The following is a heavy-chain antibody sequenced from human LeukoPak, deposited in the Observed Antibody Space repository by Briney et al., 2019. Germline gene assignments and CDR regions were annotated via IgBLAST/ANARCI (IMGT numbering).Heavy chain of an antibody. CDR3: AHRGTVTTRYVYFDY. Sequence: SGPTLVNPTQTLTLTCTFSGFSLSTSGVGVGWIRQPPGKALEWFALIYWDDDKRYSPSLKSRLTITKDSSKNQVVLTMTNMDVVDTATYYCAHRGTVTTRYVYFDYWGQGTLVTVSS. D-gene: IGHD4-17*01. CDR2: IYWDDDK. V-gene: IGHV2-5*02. J-gene: IGHJ4*02. CDR1: GFSLSTSGVG.